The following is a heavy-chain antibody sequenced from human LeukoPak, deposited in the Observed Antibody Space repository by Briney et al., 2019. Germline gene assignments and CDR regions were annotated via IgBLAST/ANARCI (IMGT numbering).Heavy chain of an antibody. CDR1: GFNFDNCA. CDR3: AKGSRDSRPYYFDF. J-gene: IGHJ4*02. V-gene: IGHV3-23*01. D-gene: IGHD1-1*01. CDR2: ITGSGRDT. Sequence: PGGSLRLSCVASGFNFDNCAMSWVRQVPGKGLEWVSAITGSGRDTYHAESVKGRFTISRDNSKNMLYLQMNSLRAEDMALYYCAKGSRDSRPYYFDFWGQGTLVTVSS.